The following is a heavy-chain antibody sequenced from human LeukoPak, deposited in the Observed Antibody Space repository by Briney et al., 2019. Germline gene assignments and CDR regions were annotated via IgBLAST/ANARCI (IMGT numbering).Heavy chain of an antibody. CDR2: ISWNSGSI. CDR1: GFTFDDYA. CDR3: AKDPTPMVRGVILSYFDY. Sequence: GRSLRLSCAASGFTFDDYAMPWVRQAPGKGLEWVSGISWNSGSIGYADSVKGRFTISRDNAKNSLYLQMNSLRAEDTALYYCAKDPTPMVRGVILSYFDYWGQGTLVTVSS. V-gene: IGHV3-9*01. J-gene: IGHJ4*02. D-gene: IGHD3-10*01.